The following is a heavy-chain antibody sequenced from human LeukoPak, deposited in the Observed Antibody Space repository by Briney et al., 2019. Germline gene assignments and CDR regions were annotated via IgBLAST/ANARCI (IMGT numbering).Heavy chain of an antibody. CDR1: GFSFTSYW. Sequence: GGSLRLSCVASGFSFTSYWMSWVRQAPGKGLEFVANINQDGGTKNYVDSVKGRFTISRDNAENSLYLQMSSLRAEDSAVYYCARAAITMIVGVDWYFDLWGRGTLVTVSS. V-gene: IGHV3-7*01. CDR2: INQDGGTK. D-gene: IGHD3-22*01. J-gene: IGHJ2*01. CDR3: ARAAITMIVGVDWYFDL.